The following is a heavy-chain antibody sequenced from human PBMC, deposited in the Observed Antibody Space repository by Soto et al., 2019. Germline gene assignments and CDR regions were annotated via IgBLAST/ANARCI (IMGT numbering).Heavy chain of an antibody. CDR3: ARDRDDYGSGNYYIRIDF. CDR1: GGIFSTYA. D-gene: IGHD3-10*01. Sequence: VQLVQSGAEVKKPGSSVKVSCKASGGIFSTYAISWLRQAPGQGLEWMGGIIPLFGTPNYAQRFQGRVTITADESTSTAYMELSSLRSEDTAVYYCARDRDDYGSGNYYIRIDFWGQGTLVTVSS. V-gene: IGHV1-69*01. CDR2: IIPLFGTP. J-gene: IGHJ4*02.